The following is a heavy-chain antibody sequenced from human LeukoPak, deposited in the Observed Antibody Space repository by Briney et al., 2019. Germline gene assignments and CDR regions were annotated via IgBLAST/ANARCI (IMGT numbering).Heavy chain of an antibody. CDR2: IGSFGTVI. Sequence: SGGSLRLSCAASGFLFSNYEMNWVRQAPGKGLEWVSYIGSFGTVIHYADSVRGRFTISRDDAKNSLYLQMNSLRVEDTAVYDSARGRGHDFWSCYNDYWGQGTLVTVSS. CDR1: GFLFSNYE. D-gene: IGHD3-3*01. J-gene: IGHJ4*02. CDR3: ARGRGHDFWSCYNDY. V-gene: IGHV3-48*03.